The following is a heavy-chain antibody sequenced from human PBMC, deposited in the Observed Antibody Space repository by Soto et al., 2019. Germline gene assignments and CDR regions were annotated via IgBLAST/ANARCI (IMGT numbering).Heavy chain of an antibody. V-gene: IGHV3-23*01. J-gene: IGHJ4*02. Sequence: GGSLRLSCAASEFTFSNYVMGWFRQAPGKGLEWVSSITNSGRSTYYADSVKGRFTVSRDNSKNTLSLQVNSLRAEDTAVYYCAKGSNWGVGYYFDYWGQGALVTVSS. CDR2: ITNSGRST. CDR1: EFTFSNYV. CDR3: AKGSNWGVGYYFDY. D-gene: IGHD7-27*01.